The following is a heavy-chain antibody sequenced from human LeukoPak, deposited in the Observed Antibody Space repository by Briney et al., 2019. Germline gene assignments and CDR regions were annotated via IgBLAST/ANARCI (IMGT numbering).Heavy chain of an antibody. V-gene: IGHV3-30*03. CDR2: ISYDGSNK. D-gene: IGHD2-15*01. CDR1: GFTFSSYG. J-gene: IGHJ4*02. Sequence: PGRSLRLSCAASGFTFSSYGMHWVRQAPGKGLEWVAVISYDGSNKYYADSVKGRFTISRDNSKNTLYLQMNSLRAEDTAVYYCADLVGYFDYWGQGTLVTVSS. CDR3: ADLVGYFDY.